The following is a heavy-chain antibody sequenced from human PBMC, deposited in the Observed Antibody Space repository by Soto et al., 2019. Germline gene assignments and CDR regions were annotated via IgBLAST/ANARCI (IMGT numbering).Heavy chain of an antibody. CDR2: ISTSKGNT. Sequence: QVQLVQSGPEVKKPGAAVKVSCKTSGYTFTDYGISWVRPAPGQGLEWMGWISTSKGNTNYAQKFQGRVTMTTDTSTRIGYMHLRSLRSDDTAVYYCATRSPAFDYWGQGTLVTVSS. CDR1: GYTFTDYG. CDR3: ATRSPAFDY. V-gene: IGHV1-18*01. J-gene: IGHJ4*02.